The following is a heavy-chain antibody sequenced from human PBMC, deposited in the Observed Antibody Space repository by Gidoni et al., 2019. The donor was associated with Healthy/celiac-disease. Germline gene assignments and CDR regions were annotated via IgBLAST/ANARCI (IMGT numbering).Heavy chain of an antibody. J-gene: IGHJ3*02. CDR1: GFTFSSYA. V-gene: IGHV3-23*04. Sequence: EVQLVESGGGLVQPGGSLRLSCAASGFTFSSYALSWVRQAPGKGLEWVSAISGSGGSTYYADSVKGRFTISRDNSKNTLYLQMNSLRAEDTAVYYCAKVSSRMGVVGATGPGDAFDIWGQGTMVTVSS. CDR2: ISGSGGST. D-gene: IGHD1-26*01. CDR3: AKVSSRMGVVGATGPGDAFDI.